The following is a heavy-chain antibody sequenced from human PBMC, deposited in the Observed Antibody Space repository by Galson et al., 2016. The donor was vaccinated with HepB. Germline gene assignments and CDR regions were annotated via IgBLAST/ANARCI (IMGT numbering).Heavy chain of an antibody. J-gene: IGHJ6*02. V-gene: IGHV3-13*01. CDR2: YVVAGNT. Sequence: SLRLSCAAPGFTFSNYDMHWVRQSMGKGLEWVSGYVVAGNTYYADSVKGRFTISREDGENSLYLQMNSLRAGDTAVYHCARGLRAGYYWSFDVWGQGTTVTVSS. CDR1: GFTFSNYD. CDR3: ARGLRAGYYWSFDV. D-gene: IGHD1-26*01.